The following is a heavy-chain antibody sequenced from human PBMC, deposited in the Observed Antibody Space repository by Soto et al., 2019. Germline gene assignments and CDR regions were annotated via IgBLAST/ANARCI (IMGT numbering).Heavy chain of an antibody. CDR3: VREYDDGNPYHQTDGFDI. CDR1: GVTFSRSW. Sequence: CGSLRLPCAASGVTFSRSWRHWVRQAPGKGLVWVSRIKGDGSSTGYADSVKGRFTISRDNAKSTLYLQMNSLRAEDAAVYYCVREYDDGNPYHQTDGFDIWGQGTMVTVS. J-gene: IGHJ3*02. D-gene: IGHD3-16*01. V-gene: IGHV3-74*01. CDR2: IKGDGSST.